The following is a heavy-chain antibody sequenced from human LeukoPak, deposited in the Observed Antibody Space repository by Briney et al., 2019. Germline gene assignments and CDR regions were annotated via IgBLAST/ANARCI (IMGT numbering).Heavy chain of an antibody. D-gene: IGHD6-13*01. J-gene: IGHJ1*01. Sequence: GASVKVSCKASGYTFTGYYMHWVRQAPGQGLEWMAWINPNSGGTNYAQKFQGRVTMTRDTSISTAYMELSRLRSDDTAVYYCARRSGYSSSWSEYFQHWGQGTLVTVSS. CDR1: GYTFTGYY. V-gene: IGHV1-2*02. CDR2: INPNSGGT. CDR3: ARRSGYSSSWSEYFQH.